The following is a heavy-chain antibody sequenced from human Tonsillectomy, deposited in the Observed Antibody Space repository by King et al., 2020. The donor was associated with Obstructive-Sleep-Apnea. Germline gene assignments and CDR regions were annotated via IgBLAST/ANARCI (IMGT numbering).Heavy chain of an antibody. J-gene: IGHJ4*02. Sequence: VQLVQSGGGSVQPGGSLRLSCAAPGFTFSRSWMSWVRQAPGRGLEWVANIKQDDSEKYYVDSVKGRFTISRDNAKNSLYLKMNSLRAEDTAVYYCARDLQFNHYDSSGYLDYWGQGTLVTVSS. D-gene: IGHD3-22*01. CDR3: ARDLQFNHYDSSGYLDY. V-gene: IGHV3-7*03. CDR2: IKQDDSEK. CDR1: GFTFSRSW.